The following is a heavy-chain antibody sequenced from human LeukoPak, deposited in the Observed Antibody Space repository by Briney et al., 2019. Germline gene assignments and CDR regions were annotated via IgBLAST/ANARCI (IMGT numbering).Heavy chain of an antibody. CDR1: GGSICSISYY. J-gene: IGHJ6*03. Sequence: PSETLSLTCTVSGGSICSISYYWGWSRQPPGRGLEWIGSIYYSGSTYYNPSLKSRVTISVDTSKNQFSLKLSSVTAADTAVYYCARGGTMVRGVIITPYYYYMDVWGKGTTVTISS. CDR2: IYYSGST. D-gene: IGHD3-10*01. CDR3: ARGGTMVRGVIITPYYYYMDV. V-gene: IGHV4-39*07.